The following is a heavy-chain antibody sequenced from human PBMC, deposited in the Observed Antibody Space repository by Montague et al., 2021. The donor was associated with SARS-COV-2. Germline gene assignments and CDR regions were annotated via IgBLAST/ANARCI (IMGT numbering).Heavy chain of an antibody. J-gene: IGHJ5*02. CDR3: AIGGTVTTFFAPRRTRRYNWFVN. CDR2: INHSGST. V-gene: IGHV4-34*01. CDR1: GGSFSNYY. D-gene: IGHD4-17*01. Sequence: SETLSLTCAVYGGSFSNYYWSWIRQPPGKGLEWIGEINHSGSTNYNPSLKSRVTISVDTSKNQFSLKLSSVTAADTAVYYCAIGGTVTTFFAPRRTRRYNWFVNWGQGTLDTVFS.